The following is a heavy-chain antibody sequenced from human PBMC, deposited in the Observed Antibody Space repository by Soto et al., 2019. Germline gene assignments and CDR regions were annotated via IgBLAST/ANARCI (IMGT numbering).Heavy chain of an antibody. CDR3: ARDKGCSSTSCPHWAYYYYYYYMDV. Sequence: ASVKVSCKASGYTFTSYYMHWVRQAPGQGLEWMGIINPSGGSTSYAQKFQGRVTMTRDTSTSTVYMELSSLRSEDTAVYYCARDKGCSSTSCPHWAYYYYYYYMDVWGKGTTVTVPS. D-gene: IGHD2-2*01. CDR2: INPSGGST. V-gene: IGHV1-46*03. CDR1: GYTFTSYY. J-gene: IGHJ6*03.